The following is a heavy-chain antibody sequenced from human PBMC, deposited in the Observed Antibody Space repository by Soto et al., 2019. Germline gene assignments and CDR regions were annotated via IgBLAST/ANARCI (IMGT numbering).Heavy chain of an antibody. CDR1: GSTFSTYP. D-gene: IGHD4-4*01. Sequence: EAQLLESGGGLVQPGGSLRFSCAASGSTFSTYPMTWVPQAPGKGLEWVSGISGSGFSTYYTDSVKGRFTISRDNSKNTVFLQMNSLRDEDTAVYYCVKPPVITASYYYYDMDVWGQGTTVTVSS. J-gene: IGHJ6*02. CDR2: ISGSGFST. CDR3: VKPPVITASYYYYDMDV. V-gene: IGHV3-23*01.